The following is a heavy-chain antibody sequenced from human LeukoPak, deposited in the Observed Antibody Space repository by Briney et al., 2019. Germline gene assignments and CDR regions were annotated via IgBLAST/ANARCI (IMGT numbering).Heavy chain of an antibody. D-gene: IGHD6-13*01. CDR2: INPNSGGT. V-gene: IGHV1-2*02. J-gene: IGHJ4*02. CDR1: GYTFTGYY. Sequence: ASVKVSCKASGYTFTGYYMHWVRQAPGQGLEWMGWINPNSGGTNYAQKFQGRVTMTRDTSISTAYMELSRLRSDDTAVYYCARDTQSSSWYFGYWGQGTLVTVSS. CDR3: ARDTQSSSWYFGY.